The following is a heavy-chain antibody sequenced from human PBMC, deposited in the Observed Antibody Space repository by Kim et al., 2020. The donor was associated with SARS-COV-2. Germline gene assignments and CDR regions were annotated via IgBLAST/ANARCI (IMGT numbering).Heavy chain of an antibody. CDR1: GFTFSSYA. CDR2: ISGSGGST. V-gene: IGHV3-23*01. D-gene: IGHD3-10*01. J-gene: IGHJ6*01. Sequence: GGSLRLSCAASGFTFSSYAMSWVRQAPGKGLEWVSAISGSGGSTYYAHSVKGRLTISRDNSKNTRYLQMNSLRAEDTAVYYCAKDLAPPNYGPGISRGYYRGMDGWRQGTTVTVSS. CDR3: AKDLAPPNYGPGISRGYYRGMDG.